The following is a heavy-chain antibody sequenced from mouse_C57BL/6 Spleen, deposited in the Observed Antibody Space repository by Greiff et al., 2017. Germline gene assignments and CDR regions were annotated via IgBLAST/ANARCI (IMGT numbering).Heavy chain of an antibody. CDR2: INPSSGYT. Sequence: QVQLQQSGAELARPGASVKMSCKASGYTFTSYTMHWVKQRPGQGLEWIGYINPSSGYTKYNQKFKDKATLTADKSSSTAYMQLSSLTSEDSAVYYCEFSNWDEDAMDYWGQGTSVTVSS. J-gene: IGHJ4*01. D-gene: IGHD4-1*01. CDR3: EFSNWDEDAMDY. V-gene: IGHV1-4*01. CDR1: GYTFTSYT.